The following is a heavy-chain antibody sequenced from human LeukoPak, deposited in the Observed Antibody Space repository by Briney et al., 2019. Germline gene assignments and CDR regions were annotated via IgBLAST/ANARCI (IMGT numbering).Heavy chain of an antibody. CDR2: INPSGGST. Sequence: GASVKVSCKASGYTFTSYYIHWVRQAPGQGLEWMGIINPSGGSTSYAQKFQGRVTMTGDTSTSTVYMELSSLRSEDTAVYYCARMYSSSSYYYYMDVWGKGTTVTVSS. J-gene: IGHJ6*03. V-gene: IGHV1-46*01. D-gene: IGHD6-6*01. CDR3: ARMYSSSSYYYYMDV. CDR1: GYTFTSYY.